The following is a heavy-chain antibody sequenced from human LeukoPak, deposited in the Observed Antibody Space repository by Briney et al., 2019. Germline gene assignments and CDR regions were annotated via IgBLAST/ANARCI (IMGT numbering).Heavy chain of an antibody. CDR1: GFTFSRYS. V-gene: IGHV3-21*01. Sequence: GGSLRLSCAASGFTFSRYSMNWVRQAPGKGLEWVSSISSSSSYIYYADSVKGRFTISRDNTKNSLYLQMNSLRAEDTAVYYCARYTEGGELFDYWGQGTLVTVSS. CDR3: ARYTEGGELFDY. J-gene: IGHJ4*02. CDR2: ISSSSSYI. D-gene: IGHD1-26*01.